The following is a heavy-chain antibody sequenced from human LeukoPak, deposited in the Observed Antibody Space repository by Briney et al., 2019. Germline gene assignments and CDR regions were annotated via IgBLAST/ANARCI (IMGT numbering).Heavy chain of an antibody. CDR2: IYHSGST. CDR3: ARYVGTYQGGTYYFDY. V-gene: IGHV4-30-2*01. D-gene: IGHD1-26*01. Sequence: SSETLSLTCTVSGGSISSGGYYWSWIRQPPGKGLEWIGYIYHSGSTYYNPSLKSRVTISVDRSKNQFSLKLSSVTAADTAVFYCARYVGTYQGGTYYFDYWGQGTLVTVSS. J-gene: IGHJ4*02. CDR1: GGSISSGGYY.